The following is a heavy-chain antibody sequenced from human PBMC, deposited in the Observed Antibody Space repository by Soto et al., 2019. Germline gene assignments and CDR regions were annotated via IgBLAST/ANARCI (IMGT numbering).Heavy chain of an antibody. CDR2: INPHNGKT. J-gene: IGHJ5*02. Sequence: QVQLVQSGAEVKKPGASVKVSCKASGYTFTTYGITWVRQAPGQGLEWMGCINPHNGKTNYAQRPQGRVTMTTDTSTSTVYMELRSLISDDTAIYYCARSRQPPLDGDIGVAPWGQGTLVTVSS. CDR3: ARSRQPPLDGDIGVAP. V-gene: IGHV1-18*04. CDR1: GYTFTTYG. D-gene: IGHD3-10*01.